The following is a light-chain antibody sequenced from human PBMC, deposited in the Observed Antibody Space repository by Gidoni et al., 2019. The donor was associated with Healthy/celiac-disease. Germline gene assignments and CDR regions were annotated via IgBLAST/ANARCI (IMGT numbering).Light chain of an antibody. V-gene: IGKV3-11*01. CDR1: QRVSSY. Sequence: IVLTQSPATLSLSPGERATLSCRSSQRVSSYLAWYQQKPGQAPRLLIYDAANRATGIPARFSGSGSGTDFTLTISSLEPEDFAVYYCQQRSNWPLYTFXXXTKLEIK. J-gene: IGKJ2*01. CDR3: QQRSNWPLYT. CDR2: DAA.